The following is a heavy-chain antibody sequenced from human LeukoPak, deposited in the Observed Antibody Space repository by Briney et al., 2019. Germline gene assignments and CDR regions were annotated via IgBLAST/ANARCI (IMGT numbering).Heavy chain of an antibody. J-gene: IGHJ4*02. CDR2: ISAYNGKT. V-gene: IGHV1-18*01. D-gene: IGHD3-10*01. Sequence: ASVKVSCKASGYTFTSYGISWIRQAPGQGLEWMGWISAYNGKTKYAQKLRGRVTMTTDTSTSTAYMELRSLRSDDTAVYYCAGAADYYGSGSYYKVDYWGQGTLVTVSS. CDR1: GYTFTSYG. CDR3: AGAADYYGSGSYYKVDY.